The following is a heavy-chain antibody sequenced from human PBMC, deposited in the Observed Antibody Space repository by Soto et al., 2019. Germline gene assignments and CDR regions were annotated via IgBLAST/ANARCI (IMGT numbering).Heavy chain of an antibody. Sequence: EVQLVESGGGLIQPGGSLRLICAASGLSVTANSMTWVRQAPGKGLEWLSIIYRGGGTYYADSLKGRAIISRDGSRNMVFLQMNSLTAEDAGVYYCARRDDSETFDIWGRGTVVNVSS. CDR1: GLSVTANS. J-gene: IGHJ3*02. D-gene: IGHD5-18*01. CDR3: ARRDDSETFDI. CDR2: IYRGGGT. V-gene: IGHV3-53*01.